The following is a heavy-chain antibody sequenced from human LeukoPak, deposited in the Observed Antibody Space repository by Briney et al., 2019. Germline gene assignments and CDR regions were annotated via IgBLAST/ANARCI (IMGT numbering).Heavy chain of an antibody. D-gene: IGHD5-18*01. CDR1: GGSFSGYY. Sequence: SETLSLTCAVYGGSFSGYYWSWIRQPPGKGLEWIGEINHSGSTNYNPSLKSRVTISVDTSKNQLSLKLSSVTAADTAVYYCARGLQLWLRGVWYWFDPWGQGTLVTVSS. CDR3: ARGLQLWLRGVWYWFDP. V-gene: IGHV4-34*01. J-gene: IGHJ5*02. CDR2: INHSGST.